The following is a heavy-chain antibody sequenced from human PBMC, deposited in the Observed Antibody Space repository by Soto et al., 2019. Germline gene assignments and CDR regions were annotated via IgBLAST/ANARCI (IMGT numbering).Heavy chain of an antibody. CDR1: GFTFSSYA. Sequence: GGSLRLSCAASGFTFSSYAMSWVRQAPGKGLEWVSAISGSGGSTYYADSMKGRFTISRDNSKNTLYLQMNSLRAEDTAVYYCAKRSGDSSGWADFDYWGQGTLVTVSS. J-gene: IGHJ4*02. CDR2: ISGSGGST. D-gene: IGHD6-19*01. CDR3: AKRSGDSSGWADFDY. V-gene: IGHV3-23*01.